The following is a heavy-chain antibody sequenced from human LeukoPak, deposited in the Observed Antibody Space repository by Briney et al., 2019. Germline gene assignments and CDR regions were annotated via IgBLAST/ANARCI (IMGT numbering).Heavy chain of an antibody. Sequence: ASVKVSCKASGYTFTGYYMHWVRQAPGQGLEWMGWINPNSGGTNYAQKFQGRVTMTRDTSISTAYMELSRLRSDDTAVYYCASTYCSGGSCYFLDDWGQGTLVTVSS. CDR3: ASTYCSGGSCYFLDD. CDR1: GYTFTGYY. V-gene: IGHV1-2*02. CDR2: INPNSGGT. D-gene: IGHD2-15*01. J-gene: IGHJ4*02.